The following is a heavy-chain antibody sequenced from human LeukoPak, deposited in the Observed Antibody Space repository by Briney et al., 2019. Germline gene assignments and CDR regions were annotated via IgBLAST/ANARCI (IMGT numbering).Heavy chain of an antibody. Sequence: GGSLRLSCAASGFTFSNAWMSCVRQAPGKGLEWVGRIKSKIDGGTIDYAAPVKGRFTISRDESNNIAYLQMNSLKTEDTAVYYCTRVRRGYNDYALDYWGQGTLVAVSS. J-gene: IGHJ4*02. CDR1: GFTFSNAW. V-gene: IGHV3-15*01. CDR2: IKSKIDGGTI. CDR3: TRVRRGYNDYALDY. D-gene: IGHD5-24*01.